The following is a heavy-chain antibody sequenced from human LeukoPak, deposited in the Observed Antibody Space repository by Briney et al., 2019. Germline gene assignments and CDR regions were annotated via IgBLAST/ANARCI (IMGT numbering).Heavy chain of an antibody. J-gene: IGHJ6*02. CDR3: ARDDFWSGYYNYYYGMDV. D-gene: IGHD3-3*01. CDR2: IIPIFGTA. Sequence: GASVKVSCKASGGTFSSYAISWVRQAPGQGLEWMGGIIPIFGTANYAQKFQGRVTITADESTSTAYMELSSLRSEDTAVYYCARDDFWSGYYNYYYGMDVWGQGTTVTVSS. V-gene: IGHV1-69*13. CDR1: GGTFSSYA.